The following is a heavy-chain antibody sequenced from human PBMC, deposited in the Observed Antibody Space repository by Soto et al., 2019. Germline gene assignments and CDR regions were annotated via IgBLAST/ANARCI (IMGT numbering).Heavy chain of an antibody. CDR2: ISHSAKT. CDR3: ARTQGSGVSDY. J-gene: IGHJ4*02. V-gene: IGHV4-59*01. D-gene: IGHD3-3*01. Sequence: QVQLQESGPGLVKPSETLSLTCSVSGDSISNNYWSWIRQPPGKGLEWIAYISHSAKTDYNPSLKSRITIALDMSKNQFSLKLSSVTAADTAVYYCARTQGSGVSDYWGQGTLLTVSS. CDR1: GDSISNNY.